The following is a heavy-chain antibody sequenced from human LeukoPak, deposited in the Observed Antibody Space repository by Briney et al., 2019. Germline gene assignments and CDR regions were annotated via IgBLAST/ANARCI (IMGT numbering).Heavy chain of an antibody. CDR3: AHRGKYLTWFDP. D-gene: IGHD2/OR15-2a*01. V-gene: IGHV2-5*02. CDR2: IYSDDDK. Sequence: SCPTLVKPTQTLTLTCTFSGFSLTHSAVGVGWIRKPPGQALEWLALIYSDDDKLYNPSLKTKLSITKNTSKNQVVLTMTNVDLVDTATYFCAHRGKYLTWFDPWGQGTLVIVSS. J-gene: IGHJ5*02. CDR1: GFSLTHSAVG.